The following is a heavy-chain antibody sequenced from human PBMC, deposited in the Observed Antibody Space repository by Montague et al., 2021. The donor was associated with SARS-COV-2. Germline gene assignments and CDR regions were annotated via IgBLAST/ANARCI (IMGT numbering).Heavy chain of an antibody. J-gene: IGHJ3*02. CDR1: GFTFSSYW. CDR2: IKQDGSEK. V-gene: IGHV3-7*01. Sequence: SLRLSCAASGFTFSSYWMSWVRQAPGKGLEWVANIKQDGSEKYYVDSVKGRFTISRDNAKNSLYLQMNSLRAEDTAVYYCARDRSYNWNEVDAFDIWGQGTMVTVSS. CDR3: ARDRSYNWNEVDAFDI. D-gene: IGHD1-1*01.